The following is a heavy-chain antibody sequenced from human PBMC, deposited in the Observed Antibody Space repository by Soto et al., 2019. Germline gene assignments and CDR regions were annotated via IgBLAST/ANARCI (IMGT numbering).Heavy chain of an antibody. J-gene: IGHJ6*02. CDR1: GFTFSSYA. D-gene: IGHD6-6*01. V-gene: IGHV3-23*01. CDR3: ARDFAARLHGMDV. Sequence: GGSLRLSCAASGFTFSSYAMSWVRQAPGKGLEWVSAISGSGGSTYYADSVKGRFTISRDNSKNTLYLQMNSLRAEDTAVYYCARDFAARLHGMDVWGQGTTVTVSS. CDR2: ISGSGGST.